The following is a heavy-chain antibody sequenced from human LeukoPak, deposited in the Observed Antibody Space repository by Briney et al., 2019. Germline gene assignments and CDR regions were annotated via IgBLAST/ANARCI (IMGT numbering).Heavy chain of an antibody. D-gene: IGHD6-19*01. CDR3: ARATVIGTVPVPGFLDV. Sequence: GGSLRLSCAASGFTFSSYDMHWVRQVAGKGLEWVSSIDTIGDTFYPGSVQGRFNISRENAKNSLYLQMNSLRAGDTAVYYCARATVIGTVPVPGFLDVWGKGTPVTVSS. CDR1: GFTFSSYD. J-gene: IGHJ6*01. V-gene: IGHV3-13*01. CDR2: IDTIGDT.